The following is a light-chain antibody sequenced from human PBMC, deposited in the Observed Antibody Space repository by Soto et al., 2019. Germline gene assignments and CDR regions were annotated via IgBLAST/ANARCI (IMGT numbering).Light chain of an antibody. CDR1: QSLLHSNGYNY. Sequence: DIVMTQSPLSLPVTPGEPASISCRSSQSLLHSNGYNYLDWYLQKPGQSPQLLIYLGSNRASGVPDRFSGSGLGKDFSTKISRGEGGDVGVYFRMPALPTLTFGPGTKVDIK. V-gene: IGKV2-28*01. J-gene: IGKJ3*01. CDR2: LGS. CDR3: MPALPTLT.